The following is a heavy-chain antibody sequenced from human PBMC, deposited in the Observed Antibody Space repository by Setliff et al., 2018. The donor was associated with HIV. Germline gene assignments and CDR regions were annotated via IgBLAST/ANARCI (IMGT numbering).Heavy chain of an antibody. J-gene: IGHJ3*02. V-gene: IGHV3-21*05. CDR2: ISSTSNYI. CDR3: ARGFRDGYILSDM. D-gene: IGHD5-12*01. Sequence: PGGSLRLSCAASGFAFSSYSMNWVRQAPGKGLEWVSYISSTSNYIVYADSVKGRFTISRDNAKNSLYLQMNSLRAEDTALYYCARGFRDGYILSDMWGQGTMVTVSS. CDR1: GFAFSSYS.